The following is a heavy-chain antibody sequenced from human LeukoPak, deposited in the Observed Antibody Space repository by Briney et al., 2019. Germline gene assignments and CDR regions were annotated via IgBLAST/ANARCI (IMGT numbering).Heavy chain of an antibody. CDR2: IYYSGST. CDR1: GGSISSGDYY. D-gene: IGHD3-22*01. CDR3: ARRITMTPRLIAFDI. Sequence: PSETLSLTCTVSGGSISSGDYYWCWIRQPPGKGLEWIWYIYYSGSTYYNPSLKSRVTISVDTSKNQFSLKLSSVTAADTAVYYCARRITMTPRLIAFDIWGQGTMVTVSS. V-gene: IGHV4-30-4*01. J-gene: IGHJ3*02.